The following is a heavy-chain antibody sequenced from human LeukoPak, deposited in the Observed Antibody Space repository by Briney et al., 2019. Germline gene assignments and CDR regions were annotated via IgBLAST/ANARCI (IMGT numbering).Heavy chain of an antibody. CDR3: AKEPTSYSSGWYFHH. CDR1: GFIFSNYG. Sequence: TGGSLRLSCAASGFIFSNYGMHWVRQAPGKGLEWVAVISHDGRTEFYADSVKGRFTISRDNSKNTLDLQMFGLRAEDTAVYYCAKEPTSYSSGWYFHHWGQGTLVTVSS. CDR2: ISHDGRTE. D-gene: IGHD6-25*01. J-gene: IGHJ1*01. V-gene: IGHV3-30*18.